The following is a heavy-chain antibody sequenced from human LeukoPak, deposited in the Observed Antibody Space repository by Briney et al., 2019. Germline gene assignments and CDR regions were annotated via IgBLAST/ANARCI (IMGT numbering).Heavy chain of an antibody. D-gene: IGHD3-22*01. CDR3: ARYYYHSSGYYSYAFDI. V-gene: IGHV1-2*02. CDR2: INPNSGGT. CDR1: GYTFTGYY. Sequence: GASVKVSCKASGYTFTGYYMHWVRQAPGQGLEWMGWINPNSGGTNYAQKFQGRVTMTRDTSISTAYMELSRLRSDDTAVYYCARYYYHSSGYYSYAFDIWGQGTMVTVSS. J-gene: IGHJ3*02.